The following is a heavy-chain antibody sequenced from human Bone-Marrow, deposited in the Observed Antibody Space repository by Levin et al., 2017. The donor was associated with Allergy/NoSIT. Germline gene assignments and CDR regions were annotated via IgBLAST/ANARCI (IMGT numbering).Heavy chain of an antibody. CDR1: GFTFSSYA. CDR2: ISYDGSNK. CDR3: AREGGVYYYDSSGYLIPAHGIDY. V-gene: IGHV3-30-3*01. Sequence: GGSLRLSCAASGFTFSSYAMHWVRQAPGKGLEWVAVISYDGSNKYYADSVKGRFTISRDNSKNTLYLQMNSLRAEDTAVYYCAREGGVYYYDSSGYLIPAHGIDYWGQGTLVTVSS. D-gene: IGHD3-22*01. J-gene: IGHJ4*02.